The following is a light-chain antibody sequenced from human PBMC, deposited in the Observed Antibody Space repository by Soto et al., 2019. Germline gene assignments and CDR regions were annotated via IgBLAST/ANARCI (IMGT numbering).Light chain of an antibody. CDR1: SSDVGGYNY. Sequence: QSALTQPASVSGSPGQSITISCTGTSSDVGGYNYVSWYQQHPGKAPILMIYDVSNRPSGVSNRFSGSKSGNTASLTISGLQAEDDADYYCSSHTSSSAVVFGRGTKVTV. CDR3: SSHTSSSAVV. CDR2: DVS. V-gene: IGLV2-14*01. J-gene: IGLJ2*01.